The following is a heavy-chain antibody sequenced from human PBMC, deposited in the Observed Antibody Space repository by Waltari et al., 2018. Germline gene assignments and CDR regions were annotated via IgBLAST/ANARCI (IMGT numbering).Heavy chain of an antibody. D-gene: IGHD5-12*01. CDR3: ARGPGGYSGFFDY. CDR2: ISFAGTTK. CDR1: GFSLSSYA. V-gene: IGHV3-30*03. J-gene: IGHJ4*02. Sequence: QVQLVESGGGVVQPGGSLRLSCAASGFSLSSYAIFWVRQAPGKGLEWVSLISFAGTTKNHADSVRGRFTISRDSSKVYLEMNSLRPEDTAIYYCARGPGGYSGFFDYWGQGILVTVSS.